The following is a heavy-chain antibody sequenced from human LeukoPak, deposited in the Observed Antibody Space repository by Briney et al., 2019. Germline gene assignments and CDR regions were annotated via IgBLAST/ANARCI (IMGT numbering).Heavy chain of an antibody. J-gene: IGHJ3*01. V-gene: IGHV1-46*01. D-gene: IGHD5-24*01. Sequence: ASVKVSCEASGYTFTSYYIHWVRQAPGQGLEWMGIINPGNGSTWYAQHFQGRVTMTSDMSTSTVYMELSSLRSEDTAVYYCARAEITSDGYNSAFDVWGQGTMVTVSS. CDR2: INPGNGST. CDR1: GYTFTSYY. CDR3: ARAEITSDGYNSAFDV.